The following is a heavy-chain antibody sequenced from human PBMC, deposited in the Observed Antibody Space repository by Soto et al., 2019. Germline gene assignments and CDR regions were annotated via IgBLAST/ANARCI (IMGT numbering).Heavy chain of an antibody. D-gene: IGHD3-3*01. CDR3: ASLYHDFWSGYYTGEVDYYGMDV. J-gene: IGHJ6*02. Sequence: EVQLVESGGGLVQPGGSLRLSCAASGFTFSSYWMHWVRQAPGKGLVWVSRINSDGSSTSYADSVKGRFTISRDNAKNTLYLQMNSLRAEDTAVYYCASLYHDFWSGYYTGEVDYYGMDVWGQGTTVTVSS. CDR2: INSDGSST. V-gene: IGHV3-74*01. CDR1: GFTFSSYW.